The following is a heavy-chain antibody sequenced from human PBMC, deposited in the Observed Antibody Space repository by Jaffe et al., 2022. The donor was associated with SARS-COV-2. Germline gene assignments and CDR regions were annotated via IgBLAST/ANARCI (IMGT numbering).Heavy chain of an antibody. V-gene: IGHV3-23*01. J-gene: IGHJ6*02. CDR1: GFTFSSFA. D-gene: IGHD2-15*01. CDR2: VTAIGSTT. CDR3: AKDVRGGNPRHRGLSGNYYYALDV. Sequence: EMQLLESGGGSVQPGGSRRLSCAASGFTFSSFAMSWVRQAPGKGVEWVATVTAIGSTTYYADSLRGRFTISRDNSKNTLFLDMSGLRGEDTAIYYCAKDVRGGNPRHRGLSGNYYYALDVWGQGTTVT.